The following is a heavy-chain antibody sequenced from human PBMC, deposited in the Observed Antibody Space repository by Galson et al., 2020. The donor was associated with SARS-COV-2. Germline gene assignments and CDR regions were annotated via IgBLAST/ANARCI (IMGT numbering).Heavy chain of an antibody. V-gene: IGHV3-7*01. CDR2: IKQDGSEK. Sequence: GGSLRLSCAASGFTFSSYWMSWVRQAPGKGLEWVANIKQDGSEKYYVDSVKGRFTISRDNAKNSLYLQMNSLRAEDTAVYYCARDVGAYGDYGVYWGQGTLVTVSS. D-gene: IGHD4-17*01. CDR3: ARDVGAYGDYGVY. CDR1: GFTFSSYW. J-gene: IGHJ4*02.